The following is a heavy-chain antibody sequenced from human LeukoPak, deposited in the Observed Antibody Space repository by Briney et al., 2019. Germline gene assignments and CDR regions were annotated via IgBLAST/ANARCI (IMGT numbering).Heavy chain of an antibody. Sequence: GGSLGLSCAASGFTFSSYGMHWVRQAPGKGLEWVAVISYDGSNKYYADSVKGRFTISRDNSKNTLYLQMNSLRAEDTAVYYCAKALRLGELSPYTPLRRDDAFDIWGQGTMVTVSS. CDR1: GFTFSSYG. V-gene: IGHV3-30*18. J-gene: IGHJ3*02. D-gene: IGHD3-16*02. CDR2: ISYDGSNK. CDR3: AKALRLGELSPYTPLRRDDAFDI.